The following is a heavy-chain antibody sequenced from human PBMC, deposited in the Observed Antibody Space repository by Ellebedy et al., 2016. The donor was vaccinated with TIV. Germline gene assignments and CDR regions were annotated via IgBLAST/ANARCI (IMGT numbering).Heavy chain of an antibody. CDR1: GGTFSSYA. J-gene: IGHJ4*02. Sequence: SVKVSXXASGGTFSSYAISWVRQAPGQGLEWMGRIIPILGIANYAQKFQGRVTITADKSTSTAYMELSSLRSEDTAVYYCARDHGSYWGQGTLVTVSS. CDR3: ARDHGSY. CDR2: IIPILGIA. V-gene: IGHV1-69*04.